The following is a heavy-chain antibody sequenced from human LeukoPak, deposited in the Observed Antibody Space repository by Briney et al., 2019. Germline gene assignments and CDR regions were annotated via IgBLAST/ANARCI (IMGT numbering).Heavy chain of an antibody. V-gene: IGHV3-30-3*01. J-gene: IGHJ4*02. Sequence: GRPLRLSCAASGFTFSNYAMHWVRQAPGKGLEWVAVISYDGSNKYYADSVKGRFTISRDNSKNTLYLQMNSLRAEDTAVYYCARDAGWVAGIISPYFDYWGQGTLATVSS. CDR3: ARDAGWVAGIISPYFDY. CDR1: GFTFSNYA. D-gene: IGHD6-19*01. CDR2: ISYDGSNK.